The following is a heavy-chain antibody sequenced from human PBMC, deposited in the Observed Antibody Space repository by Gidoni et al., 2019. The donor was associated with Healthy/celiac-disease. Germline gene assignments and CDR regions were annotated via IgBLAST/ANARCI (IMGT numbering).Heavy chain of an antibody. D-gene: IGHD3-22*01. J-gene: IGHJ4*02. V-gene: IGHV3-23*01. CDR3: AKDRRNYYDCSDYSDD. CDR1: VFTFLSYA. CDR2: ISGSGGST. Sequence: EVQLLESGGGLVQPGGSLSLSCVASVFTFLSYAMSWVRQAPGTRLAGVAAISGSGGSTYYSDAVKGRFTISRDNTKNTLYLQMNSRRAEDTAVYYCAKDRRNYYDCSDYSDDWGQGTLVTVSS.